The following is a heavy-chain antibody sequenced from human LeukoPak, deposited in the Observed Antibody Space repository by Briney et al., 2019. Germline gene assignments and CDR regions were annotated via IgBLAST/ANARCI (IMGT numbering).Heavy chain of an antibody. D-gene: IGHD6-19*01. CDR1: GFTFSSYA. CDR2: ISYDGSNK. V-gene: IGHV3-30*04. J-gene: IGHJ6*03. Sequence: PGRSLRLSCAASGFTFSSYAMHWVRQAPGKGLEWVAVISYDGSNKYYADSVKGRFTISRDNSKNTLYLQMNSLRAEDTAVYYCARGSSGWYLSYYYYMDVWGKGTTVTVSS. CDR3: ARGSSGWYLSYYYYMDV.